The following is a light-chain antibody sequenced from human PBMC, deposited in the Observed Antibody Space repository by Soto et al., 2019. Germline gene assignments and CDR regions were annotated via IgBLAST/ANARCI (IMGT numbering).Light chain of an antibody. Sequence: QSVLTQPASVSGSPGQSITISCTGTSRDVGGYNYVSWYQQHPGKAPKLMIYEVSNRPSGVSNRFSGSKSGNTASLTISGLQAEDEADYNCSSYTSSSTRVFVGGTKLTVL. CDR1: SRDVGGYNY. CDR3: SSYTSSSTRV. CDR2: EVS. V-gene: IGLV2-14*01. J-gene: IGLJ3*02.